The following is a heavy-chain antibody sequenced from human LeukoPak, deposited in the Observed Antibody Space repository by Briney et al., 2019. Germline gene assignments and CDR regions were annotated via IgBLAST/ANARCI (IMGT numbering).Heavy chain of an antibody. CDR1: GFTFSAYW. CDR2: ISSDGSNK. CDR3: ARGYRGAPLYGMDV. Sequence: GGSLRLSCAASGFTFSAYWMSWVRQAPGKGLEWVAVISSDGSNKYYADSVKGRFTISRDNSKNTLYLQMNSLRAEDTAVYYCARGYRGAPLYGMDVWGQGTTVTVSS. D-gene: IGHD4-23*01. J-gene: IGHJ6*02. V-gene: IGHV3-30*03.